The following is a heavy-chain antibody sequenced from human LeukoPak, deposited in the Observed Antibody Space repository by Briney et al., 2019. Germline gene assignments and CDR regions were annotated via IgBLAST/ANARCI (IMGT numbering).Heavy chain of an antibody. V-gene: IGHV1-18*01. Sequence: ASVKVSCKASGYTFTSYGISWVRQAPGQGLEWMGWISAYNGNTNYAQKLQGRVTMTTDTSISTAYMELSRLRSDDTAVYYCASALLGGYYDSSGYYSPDAFDIWGQGTMVTVSS. D-gene: IGHD3-22*01. J-gene: IGHJ3*02. CDR2: ISAYNGNT. CDR1: GYTFTSYG. CDR3: ASALLGGYYDSSGYYSPDAFDI.